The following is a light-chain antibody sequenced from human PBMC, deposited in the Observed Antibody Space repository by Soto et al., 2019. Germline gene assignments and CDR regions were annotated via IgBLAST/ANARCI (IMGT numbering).Light chain of an antibody. Sequence: QSVLTQPPSASGSPGQSVTISCTGTSSDVGGYNSVSWYQQHPGKAPKLMIYEVTKRPSGVPDRFSGSKSGNTASLTVSGLQAEDEADYYCSSYAGIYVVFGGGTKLTVL. V-gene: IGLV2-8*01. J-gene: IGLJ2*01. CDR1: SSDVGGYNS. CDR2: EVT. CDR3: SSYAGIYVV.